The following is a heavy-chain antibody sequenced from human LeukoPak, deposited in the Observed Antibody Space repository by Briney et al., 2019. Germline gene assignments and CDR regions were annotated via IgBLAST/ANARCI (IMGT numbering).Heavy chain of an antibody. V-gene: IGHV1-18*01. CDR1: GYTFTSYG. CDR2: ISAYNGNT. CDR3: ARAPHCDFWSGYYYGWFDP. Sequence: ASVKVSCKASGYTFTSYGISWVRQAPGQGLEWMGWISAYNGNTNYAQKLQGRVTMTTDTSTSTAYMELRSLRSDDTAVYYCARAPHCDFWSGYYYGWFDPWGQGTLVTVSS. J-gene: IGHJ5*02. D-gene: IGHD3-3*01.